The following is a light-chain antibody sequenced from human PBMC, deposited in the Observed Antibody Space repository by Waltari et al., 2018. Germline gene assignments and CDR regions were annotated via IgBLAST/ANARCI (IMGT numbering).Light chain of an antibody. CDR3: MQGTHWPPT. CDR2: KVS. J-gene: IGKJ1*01. V-gene: IGKV2-30*02. Sequence: DVVMTQSPLSLPVTLGPPASISCRSSQSLVHSDGNTYLNWFQQRPGQSPRRLIYKVSNRDSGVPDRFSGSGSGTDFTLKITRVEADDVGVYYCMQGTHWPPTFGQGTKVEI. CDR1: QSLVHSDGNTY.